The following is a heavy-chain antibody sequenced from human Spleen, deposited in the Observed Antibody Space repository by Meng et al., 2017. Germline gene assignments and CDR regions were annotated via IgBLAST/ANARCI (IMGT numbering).Heavy chain of an antibody. V-gene: IGHV4-59*01. CDR2: INYSGST. CDR3: ASVRFGELLPHY. CDR1: GGSISSYY. Sequence: SETLSLTCTVSGGSISSYYWSWIRQPPGKGLEWIGYINYSGSTNYNPSLKSRVTISADTSNNGFSLKLSSVTAADTAVYYCASVRFGELLPHYWGQGTLVTVSS. J-gene: IGHJ4*02. D-gene: IGHD3-10*01.